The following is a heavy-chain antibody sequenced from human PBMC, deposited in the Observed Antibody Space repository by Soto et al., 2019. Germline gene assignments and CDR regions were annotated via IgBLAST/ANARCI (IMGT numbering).Heavy chain of an antibody. CDR2: TYYRSKWYN. V-gene: IGHV6-1*01. CDR3: ARERRGYSYGTYYYYYGMDV. Sequence: SQTLSLTCAISGDSFSINSAAWNWIRQSPSRGLEWLGRTYYRSKWYNDYAVSVKSRITINPDTSKNQFSLQLNSVTPEDTAVYYCARERRGYSYGTYYYYYGMDVWGQGTTVTVSS. CDR1: GDSFSINSAA. J-gene: IGHJ6*02. D-gene: IGHD5-18*01.